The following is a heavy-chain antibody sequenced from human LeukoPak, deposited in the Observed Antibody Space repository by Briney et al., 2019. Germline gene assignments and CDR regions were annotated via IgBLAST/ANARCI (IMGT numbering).Heavy chain of an antibody. D-gene: IGHD3-10*01. CDR2: ISSSSSYI. Sequence: PGGSLRLSCAASGFTFNIYSMTWVRQAPGKGLEWVSSISSSSSYIYYADSVKGRFTISRDDAKNSLYLQMNSLRADDTAVYYCARDPADVDRAGWGQGTLVTVSS. J-gene: IGHJ4*02. CDR1: GFTFNIYS. V-gene: IGHV3-21*01. CDR3: ARDPADVDRAG.